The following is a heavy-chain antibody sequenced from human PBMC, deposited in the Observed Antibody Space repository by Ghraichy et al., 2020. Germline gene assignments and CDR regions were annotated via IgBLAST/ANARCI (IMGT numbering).Heavy chain of an antibody. CDR1: GGSVRSAPYY. Sequence: SETLSLTCTVSGGSVRSAPYYWSWIRQSPGRGLEYIGYIHYSGSTNYNPSLKSRVTISVDTSKNQVSLKLSSVTAADTALYYCARDQVYSSGYYLDSWGQGTLVTVSS. CDR2: IHYSGST. CDR3: ARDQVYSSGYYLDS. D-gene: IGHD6-19*01. J-gene: IGHJ4*02. V-gene: IGHV4-61*01.